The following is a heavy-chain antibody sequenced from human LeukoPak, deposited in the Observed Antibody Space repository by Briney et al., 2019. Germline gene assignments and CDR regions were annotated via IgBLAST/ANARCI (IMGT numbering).Heavy chain of an antibody. CDR2: ISSSSSYI. D-gene: IGHD3-10*01. V-gene: IGHV3-21*01. Sequence: GGSLKLSCAASGFTFSSYSMNWVRQAPGKGLEWVSSISSSSSYIYYADSVKGRFTISRDNAKNSLYLQMNSLRAEDTAVYYCARDGTMVRGVIINLDYWGQGTLVTVSS. J-gene: IGHJ4*02. CDR1: GFTFSSYS. CDR3: ARDGTMVRGVIINLDY.